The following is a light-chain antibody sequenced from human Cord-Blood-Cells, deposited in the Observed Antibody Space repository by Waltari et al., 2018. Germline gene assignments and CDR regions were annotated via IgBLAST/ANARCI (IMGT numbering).Light chain of an antibody. V-gene: IGKV3-20*01. CDR1: QSVSSSY. CDR2: GAS. CDR3: QQYGSSPAT. J-gene: IGKJ1*01. Sequence: EIVLTQSPGTLSLSPGERATLSCRASQSVSSSYLAWDQQKPGQAPRLLIYGASSRATGIPDRFSGSGSGTDITLTISRLEPEDFAVYYCQQYGSSPATFGQGTKVEIK.